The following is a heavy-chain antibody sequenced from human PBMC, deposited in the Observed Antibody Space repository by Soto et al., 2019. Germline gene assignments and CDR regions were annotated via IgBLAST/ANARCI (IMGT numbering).Heavy chain of an antibody. CDR3: ARNKGYCSSTSCYGMDV. J-gene: IGHJ6*02. Sequence: GESLRISCKGSGYSFTSYWIVWVRQMSGKGLEWMGTIYPGDSDTRYSPSFQGQVTISADKSISTAYLQWNSLKASDTAMYFCARNKGYCSSTSCYGMDVWGQGAAVTVSS. CDR1: GYSFTSYW. V-gene: IGHV5-51*01. CDR2: IYPGDSDT. D-gene: IGHD2-2*01.